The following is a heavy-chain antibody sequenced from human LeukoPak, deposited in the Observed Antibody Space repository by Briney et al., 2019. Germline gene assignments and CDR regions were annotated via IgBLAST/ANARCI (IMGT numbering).Heavy chain of an antibody. CDR2: IYYSGST. CDR3: AGDLGPEYSGSYYVPKWFDP. J-gene: IGHJ5*02. D-gene: IGHD1-26*01. CDR1: GVSISSYY. V-gene: IGHV4-59*01. Sequence: SETLSLTCTVSGVSISSYYWSWIRQPPGKGLEWIGYIYYSGSTNYNPSLKSRVTISVDPSTNQFSLKLSSVTAADTAVYYCAGDLGPEYSGSYYVPKWFDPWGQGTLVTVSS.